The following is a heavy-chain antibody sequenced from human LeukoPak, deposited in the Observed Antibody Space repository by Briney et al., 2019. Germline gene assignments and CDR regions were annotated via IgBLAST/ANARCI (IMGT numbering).Heavy chain of an antibody. J-gene: IGHJ5*02. V-gene: IGHV3-48*03. Sequence: QPGGPLRLSCAASGFAFSGYEMYWVRQAPGKGLEWISYISDTGGAIHYADSVKGRFTISRDNAKNSLYLQMNSLRAEDTAVYYCAKDTSGWSLTWGQGTLVTVSS. CDR2: ISDTGGAI. CDR3: AKDTSGWSLT. D-gene: IGHD6-19*01. CDR1: GFAFSGYE.